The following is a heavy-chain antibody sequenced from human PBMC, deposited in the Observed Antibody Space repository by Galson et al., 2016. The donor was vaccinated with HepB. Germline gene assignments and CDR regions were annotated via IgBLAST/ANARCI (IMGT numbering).Heavy chain of an antibody. CDR3: TRAAWFVTYYFDS. CDR1: GFSLSTSGVA. J-gene: IGHJ4*02. CDR2: IDWDDIK. D-gene: IGHD3-10*01. Sequence: PALVKPTQTLSLTCTFSGFSLSTSGVAVSWIRQPPGKALQWLALIDWDDIKFYNTSLRTRLTISKDTSKNQVVLTMTNMDPVDTATYYCTRAAWFVTYYFDSWGQGTLVTVSS. V-gene: IGHV2-70*01.